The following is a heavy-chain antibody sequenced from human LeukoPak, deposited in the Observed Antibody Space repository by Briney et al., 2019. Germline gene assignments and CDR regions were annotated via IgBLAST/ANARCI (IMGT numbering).Heavy chain of an antibody. V-gene: IGHV1-24*01. CDR1: GYTLTELS. J-gene: IGHJ3*02. CDR3: ARDAPAAGHDDASDI. Sequence: GASVKVSCKVSGYTLTELSMHWVRQAPGKGLEWMGGFDPEDGETIYAQKFQGRVTMTEDTSTDTAYMELSSLRSEDTAVYYCARDAPAAGHDDASDIWGQGIMVTVSS. D-gene: IGHD6-13*01. CDR2: FDPEDGET.